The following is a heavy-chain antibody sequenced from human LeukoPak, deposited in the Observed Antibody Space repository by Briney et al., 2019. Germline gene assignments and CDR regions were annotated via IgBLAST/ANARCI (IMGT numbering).Heavy chain of an antibody. D-gene: IGHD3-10*01. Sequence: SETLSLTCTVSGGSISSYYWSWIRQPPGKGLEWIGYIYYSGSTNYNPSLKSRVTISVDTSKNQFSLKLSSVTAADTAVYYCARDVGWTMVRGAQGGFDYWGQGTLVTVSS. CDR3: ARDVGWTMVRGAQGGFDY. CDR2: IYYSGST. CDR1: GGSISSYY. J-gene: IGHJ4*02. V-gene: IGHV4-59*01.